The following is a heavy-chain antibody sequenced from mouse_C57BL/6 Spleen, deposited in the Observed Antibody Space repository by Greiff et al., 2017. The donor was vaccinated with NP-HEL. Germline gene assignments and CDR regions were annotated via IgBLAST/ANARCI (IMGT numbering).Heavy chain of an antibody. CDR1: GYTFTSYW. D-gene: IGHD1-1*01. CDR2: IDPSDSYT. CDR3: AREGGGYGSSYWFAY. J-gene: IGHJ3*01. V-gene: IGHV1-59*01. Sequence: QVQLQQPGAELVRPGTSVKLSCKASGYTFTSYWMHWVKQRPGQGLEWIGVIDPSDSYTNYNQKFKGKATLTVDTSSSPAYMQLSSLTSEDSAVYDCAREGGGYGSSYWFAYWGQGTLVTVSA.